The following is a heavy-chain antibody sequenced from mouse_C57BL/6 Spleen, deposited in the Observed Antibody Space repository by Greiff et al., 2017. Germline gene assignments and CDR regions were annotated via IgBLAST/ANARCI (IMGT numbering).Heavy chain of an antibody. CDR1: GYTFTDYY. Sequence: EVQLQQSGPELVKPGASVKISCKASGYTFTDYYMNWVKQSHGKSLEWIGDINPNNGGTSYNQKFKGKATLTADKSSSTAYMELRSLTSEDSAVYYCACPLYGNYAWFAYWGQGTLVTVSA. J-gene: IGHJ3*01. CDR3: ACPLYGNYAWFAY. V-gene: IGHV1-26*01. D-gene: IGHD2-1*01. CDR2: INPNNGGT.